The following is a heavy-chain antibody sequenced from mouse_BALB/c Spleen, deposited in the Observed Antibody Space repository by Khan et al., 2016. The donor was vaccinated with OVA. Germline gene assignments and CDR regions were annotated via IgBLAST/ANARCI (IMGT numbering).Heavy chain of an antibody. CDR2: INPSNAYT. D-gene: IGHD1-1*01. J-gene: IGHJ4*01. Sequence: QVQLQQSGAELARPGASVKMSCKASGYTFTSYSMHWIKQRPGQGLEWIGNINPSNAYTYYNQKFKDKATLTADKSSSKAYMQLSSLTSEDSAVDYCARDFHYYGSRGALDYWGQGTSVTVSS. CDR3: ARDFHYYGSRGALDY. V-gene: IGHV1-4*01. CDR1: GYTFTSYS.